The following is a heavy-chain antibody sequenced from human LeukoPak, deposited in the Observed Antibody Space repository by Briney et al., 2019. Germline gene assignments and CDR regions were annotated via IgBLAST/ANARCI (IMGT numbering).Heavy chain of an antibody. D-gene: IGHD3-10*01. CDR3: ARLHRSMVRGVIYWFDP. CDR2: IHDNGGT. J-gene: IGHJ5*02. CDR1: GGSISSGNYY. V-gene: IGHV4-61*01. Sequence: SETLSLTCTVSGGSISSGNYYWSWIRQPPGQRLEWIGYIHDNGGTNYNPSLKSRVTISVDTSKNQFSLKLSSVTAADTAVYYCARLHRSMVRGVIYWFDPWGQGTLVTVSS.